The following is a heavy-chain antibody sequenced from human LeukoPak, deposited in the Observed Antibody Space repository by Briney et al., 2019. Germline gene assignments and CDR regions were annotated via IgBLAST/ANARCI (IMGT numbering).Heavy chain of an antibody. CDR2: INYSGST. Sequence: SETLSLTCTVSGGSISSGDYYWSWIRQPPGKGLEWIGYINYSGSTYYNPSLKSRVTISVDTSKNQFSLKLSSVTAADTAVYYCASEVTMVRGRGVDYWGQGTLVTVSS. J-gene: IGHJ4*02. D-gene: IGHD3-10*01. CDR3: ASEVTMVRGRGVDY. V-gene: IGHV4-30-4*01. CDR1: GGSISSGDYY.